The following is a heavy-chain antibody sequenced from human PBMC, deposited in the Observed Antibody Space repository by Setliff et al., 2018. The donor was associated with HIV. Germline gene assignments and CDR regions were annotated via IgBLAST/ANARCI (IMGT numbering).Heavy chain of an antibody. J-gene: IGHJ5*01. V-gene: IGHV1-69*06. CDR3: ARAGGPYYASDYYFWFDS. D-gene: IGHD3-9*01. CDR2: IIPILGTT. Sequence: SVKVSCKVSVGTFSNYGVNWVRQAPGQGLEWMGRIIPILGTTHYGQKFQDRVSITADKSTTSAYLVLSSLRSEDTAVYYFARAGGPYYASDYYFWFDSWGQGTLVTVSS. CDR1: VGTFSNYG.